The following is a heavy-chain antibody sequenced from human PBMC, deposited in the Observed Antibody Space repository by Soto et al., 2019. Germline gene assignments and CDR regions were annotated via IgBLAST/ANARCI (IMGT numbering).Heavy chain of an antibody. CDR3: ARALVSNGGPFDY. Sequence: QVQLVESGGGVVQPGRSLRLSCAASGFTFSSYAMHWVRQAPGKGLEWVAVISYDGSNKYYAASVKGRFTISRDNSKNTVYLQMNSLRAEDTAVYYCARALVSNGGPFDYWGQGTLVTVSS. V-gene: IGHV3-30-3*01. D-gene: IGHD1-1*01. J-gene: IGHJ4*02. CDR2: ISYDGSNK. CDR1: GFTFSSYA.